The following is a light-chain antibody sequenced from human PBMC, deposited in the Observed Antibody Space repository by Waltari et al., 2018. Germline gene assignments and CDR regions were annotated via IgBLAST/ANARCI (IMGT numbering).Light chain of an antibody. CDR3: MQGTQWPWT. J-gene: IGKJ1*01. Sequence: DIVMTQSPRSLSVTPGQAASISGRSSQSLVFRDGITYLTWFHQRPGQSPRRLISRVSERDFGVPDKFSGSGSGTDFTLKLSGVEADDVGIYYCMQGTQWPWTFGQGTKVEI. CDR2: RVS. V-gene: IGKV2-30*01. CDR1: QSLVFRDGITY.